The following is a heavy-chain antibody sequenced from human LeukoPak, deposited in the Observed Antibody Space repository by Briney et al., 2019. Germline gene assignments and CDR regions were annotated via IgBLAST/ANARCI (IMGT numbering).Heavy chain of an antibody. D-gene: IGHD3-9*01. Sequence: SETLSLTCTVSGGSIRNYIWSWIRRPPGKGLEWIGFIYYSGSTNYNPSLKSRVTISVDTSKNQFSLKLSSVTAADTAVYYCARELRYFDWSNAFDIWGQGTMVTVSS. CDR1: GGSIRNYI. V-gene: IGHV4-59*08. J-gene: IGHJ3*02. CDR3: ARELRYFDWSNAFDI. CDR2: IYYSGST.